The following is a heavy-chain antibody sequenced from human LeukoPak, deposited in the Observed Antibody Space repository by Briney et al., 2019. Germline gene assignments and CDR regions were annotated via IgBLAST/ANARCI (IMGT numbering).Heavy chain of an antibody. Sequence: GGSLRLSCAASGFTFSSYEMNWVRHAPGEGRGWVSYISSSGSTIYYADSVKGRFNISRDNAKNSLYLQMNSLRAEDTAVYYCARDRVLWFGELFSYYYYGMDVWGQGTTVTVSS. CDR3: ARDRVLWFGELFSYYYYGMDV. CDR2: ISSSGSTI. D-gene: IGHD3-10*01. J-gene: IGHJ6*02. V-gene: IGHV3-48*03. CDR1: GFTFSSYE.